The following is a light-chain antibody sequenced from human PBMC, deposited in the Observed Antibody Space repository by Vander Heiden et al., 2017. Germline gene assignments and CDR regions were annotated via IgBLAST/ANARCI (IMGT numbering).Light chain of an antibody. CDR1: SSDVGRNNY. CDR3: SSYAGNNIFV. J-gene: IGLJ1*01. V-gene: IGLV2-8*01. Sequence: QSALTPPPSASGSPGPSVTISCTGTSSDVGRNNYVSWYQQHPGKAPKLMIYEVTKRPSGVPDRFSGSKSGNTASLTVSGLQPEDDADYYCSSYAGNNIFVFGTGTTVTVL. CDR2: EVT.